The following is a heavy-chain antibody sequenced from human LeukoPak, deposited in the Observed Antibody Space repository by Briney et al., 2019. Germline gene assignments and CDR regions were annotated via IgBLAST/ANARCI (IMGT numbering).Heavy chain of an antibody. V-gene: IGHV1-69*04. CDR1: GGTFSSYA. Sequence: ASVKVSCKASGGTFSSYAISWVRQAPGQGLEWMGRIIPILGIANYAQKFQGRVTITADKSTSTAYMELSSLRSEDTAVYYCARDDYYDSSGQLDPWGQGTLVTVSS. CDR3: ARDDYYDSSGQLDP. CDR2: IIPILGIA. D-gene: IGHD3-22*01. J-gene: IGHJ5*02.